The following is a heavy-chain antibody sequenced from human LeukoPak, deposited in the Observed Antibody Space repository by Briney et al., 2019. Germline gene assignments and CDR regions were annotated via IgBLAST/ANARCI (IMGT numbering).Heavy chain of an antibody. CDR1: GFTFGNSA. CDR2: IKQDGSEK. Sequence: GGSLRLSCAASGFTFGNSAMSWVRQAPGKGLEWVANIKQDGSEKYYVDSVKGRFTISRDNAKNSLYLQMNSLRAEDTAVYYCARVDYGSGSYCFDYWGQGTLVTVSS. V-gene: IGHV3-7*01. CDR3: ARVDYGSGSYCFDY. J-gene: IGHJ4*02. D-gene: IGHD3-10*01.